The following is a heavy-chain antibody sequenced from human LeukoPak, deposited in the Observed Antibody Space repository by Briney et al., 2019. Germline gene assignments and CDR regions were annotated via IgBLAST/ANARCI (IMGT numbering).Heavy chain of an antibody. J-gene: IGHJ4*02. CDR2: ISYDGSNK. D-gene: IGHD3-22*01. V-gene: IGHV3-30*18. CDR3: AKDLFYYDKGGFDY. Sequence: GGSLRLSCAASGFTFSSYGLHWGRQAPDKGLEWVAFISYDGSNKFYGDSVKGRFTISRDNSKNTLYLQMNSLRTEDTAVYYCAKDLFYYDKGGFDYWGQGSLVTVSS. CDR1: GFTFSSYG.